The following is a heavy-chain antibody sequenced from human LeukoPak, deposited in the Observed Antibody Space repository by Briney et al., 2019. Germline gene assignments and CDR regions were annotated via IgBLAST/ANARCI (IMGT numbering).Heavy chain of an antibody. CDR3: ARNHDFWSGYLDVFDY. D-gene: IGHD3-3*01. Sequence: ASVKVSCKVSGYTFTSYGISWVRQAPGQGLEWMGWMSAYNGNTNYAQKLQGRVTMTTDTSTSTAYMELRSLRSDDTAVYYCARNHDFWSGYLDVFDYWGQGTLVTVSS. CDR2: MSAYNGNT. J-gene: IGHJ4*02. V-gene: IGHV1-18*01. CDR1: GYTFTSYG.